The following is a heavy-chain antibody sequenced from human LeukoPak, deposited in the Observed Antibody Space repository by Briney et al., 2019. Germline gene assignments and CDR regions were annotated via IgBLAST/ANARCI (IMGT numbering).Heavy chain of an antibody. J-gene: IGHJ4*02. V-gene: IGHV1-69*05. CDR2: IIPIFGTA. Sequence: ASVKVSCKASGATFTTYAISWVRQAPGQGLEWMGRIIPIFGTANYAQKFQGRVTITTDESTSTAYMELSSLRSEDTAVYYCAREHLTPRNSLVVVAAKRGELDYWGQGTLVTVSS. D-gene: IGHD2-15*01. CDR3: AREHLTPRNSLVVVAAKRGELDY. CDR1: GATFTTYA.